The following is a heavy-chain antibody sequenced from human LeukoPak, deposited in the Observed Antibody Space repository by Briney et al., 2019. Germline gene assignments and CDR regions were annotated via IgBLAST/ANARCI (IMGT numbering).Heavy chain of an antibody. D-gene: IGHD3-22*01. CDR1: GYTLTELS. CDR3: ATDWGQSYDSSGYYYG. V-gene: IGHV1-24*01. CDR2: FDPEDGET. Sequence: ASVKVSCKVSGYTLTELSMHWVRQAPGKGLEWMGGFDPEDGETIYAQKFQGRVTMTKDTSTDTAYMELSSLRSEDTAVYYRATDWGQSYDSSGYYYGWGQGTLVTVSS. J-gene: IGHJ4*02.